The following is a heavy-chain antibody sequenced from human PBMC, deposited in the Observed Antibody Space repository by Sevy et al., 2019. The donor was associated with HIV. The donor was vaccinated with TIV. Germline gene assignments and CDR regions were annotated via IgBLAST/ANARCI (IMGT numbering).Heavy chain of an antibody. V-gene: IGHV3-15*01. CDR3: TTDREYGDYKGGFDY. D-gene: IGHD4-17*01. Sequence: GGSLRLSCAVSGFTFTNAWMGWVRQAPGKGLEWVGRIRSNTDGGTTDYAAPLKGRFIISRDDSKNTLYLQMNILKSADTAVYYCTTDREYGDYKGGFDYWGQGTLVTVSS. CDR2: IRSNTDGGTT. CDR1: GFTFTNAW. J-gene: IGHJ4*02.